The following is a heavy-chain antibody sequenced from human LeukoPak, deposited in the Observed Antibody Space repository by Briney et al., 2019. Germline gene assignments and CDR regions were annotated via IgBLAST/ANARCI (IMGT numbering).Heavy chain of an antibody. CDR1: GGSISSSSYY. CDR2: IYYSGST. V-gene: IGHV4-39*07. Sequence: PSETLSLTCTVSGGSISSSSYYWGWIRQPPGKGLEWIGSIYYSGSTYYNPSLKSRVTISVDTSKNQFSLKLSSVTAADTAVYYCAIAYCGGDCARLHYYYYYMDVWGKGTTVTVSS. J-gene: IGHJ6*03. CDR3: AIAYCGGDCARLHYYYYYMDV. D-gene: IGHD2-21*02.